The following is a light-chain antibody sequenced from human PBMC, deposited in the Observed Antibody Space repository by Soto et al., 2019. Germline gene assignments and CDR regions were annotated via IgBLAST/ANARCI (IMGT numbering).Light chain of an antibody. J-gene: IGKJ5*01. CDR2: DAS. CDR1: QSVSSY. Sequence: EIVLIQSPATLSLSPGERATLSFRTSQSVSSYFAWYQQKPGRAPRLLIHDASNRATGIPARFIGSGSGTDFTLTISSLEPEDFAVYYCQQRSSWPITFGQGTRLEIK. CDR3: QQRSSWPIT. V-gene: IGKV3-11*01.